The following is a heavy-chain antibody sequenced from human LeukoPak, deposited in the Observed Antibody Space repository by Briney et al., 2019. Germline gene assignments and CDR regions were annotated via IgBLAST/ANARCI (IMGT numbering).Heavy chain of an antibody. D-gene: IGHD5-18*01. Sequence: GGSLRLSCAASGFTFSNAWMSWVRQAPGKGLEWVGRIKSKTDGGTTDYAAPVKGRFTISRDDSKNTLYLQMNSLRAEDTAVYYCAKEKQPYYYYYYMDVWGKGTTVTVSS. CDR3: AKEKQPYYYYYYMDV. CDR2: IKSKTDGGTT. CDR1: GFTFSNAW. V-gene: IGHV3-15*01. J-gene: IGHJ6*03.